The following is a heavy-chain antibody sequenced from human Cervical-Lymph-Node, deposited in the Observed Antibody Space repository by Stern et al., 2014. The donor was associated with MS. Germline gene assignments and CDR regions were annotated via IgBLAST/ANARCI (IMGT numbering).Heavy chain of an antibody. CDR2: IFHTGDT. V-gene: IGHV4-4*02. D-gene: IGHD3-16*01. CDR3: ARGGGTDY. Sequence: QVQLVESGPGLVKPSGTLSLTCTVSGASLSGGNWWTWVRQPPGKGLEWIGEIFHTGDTNYNPSLRSRFVMLVDSSKSQFSLQLTSVTAADTAVYYCARGGGTDYWGQGTLVTVS. J-gene: IGHJ4*02. CDR1: GASLSGGNW.